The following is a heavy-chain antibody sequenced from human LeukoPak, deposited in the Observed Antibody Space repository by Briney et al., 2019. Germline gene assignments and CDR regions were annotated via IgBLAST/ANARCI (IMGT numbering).Heavy chain of an antibody. CDR2: ISRSGGST. Sequence: GASLRLSCAASGFTFSSYAMSWVRQAPGKGLEWVSAISRSGGSTYYADSVKGRFTISRDNSKNTLYLQMNSLRAEDTAVYYCAKDMRFGELLYYYYGMDVWGQGTTVTVSS. J-gene: IGHJ6*02. D-gene: IGHD3-10*01. CDR1: GFTFSSYA. CDR3: AKDMRFGELLYYYYGMDV. V-gene: IGHV3-23*01.